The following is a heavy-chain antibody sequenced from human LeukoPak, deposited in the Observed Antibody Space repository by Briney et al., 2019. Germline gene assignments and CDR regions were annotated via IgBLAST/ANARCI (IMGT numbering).Heavy chain of an antibody. CDR2: IYYSGST. CDR1: GGSISSYY. Sequence: SETLTLTCTVSGGSISSYYWSWIRQPPGKGLEWIGYIYYSGSTNYNPSLKSRVTISVDTSKNQFSLKLSSVTAADTAVYYCASSGGYGSGSYPAHYYYYMDVWGKGTTVTISS. D-gene: IGHD3-10*01. CDR3: ASSGGYGSGSYPAHYYYYMDV. V-gene: IGHV4-59*01. J-gene: IGHJ6*03.